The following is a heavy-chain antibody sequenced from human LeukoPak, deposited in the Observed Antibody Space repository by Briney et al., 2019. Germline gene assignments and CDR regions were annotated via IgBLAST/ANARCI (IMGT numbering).Heavy chain of an antibody. CDR1: GGSFSGYY. D-gene: IGHD6-19*01. CDR2: INHSGST. V-gene: IGHV4-34*01. Sequence: SETLSLTCAVYGGSFSGYYWSWIRQPPGKGLEWIGEINHSGSTNYNPSLKSRVTISVDTSKNQFSLKLSSVTAADTAVYYCARGRRTQCLVPRRYNWFDPWGQGTLVTVSS. CDR3: ARGRRTQCLVPRRYNWFDP. J-gene: IGHJ5*02.